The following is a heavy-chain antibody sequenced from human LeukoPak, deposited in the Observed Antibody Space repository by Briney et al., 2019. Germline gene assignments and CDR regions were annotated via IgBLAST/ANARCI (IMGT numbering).Heavy chain of an antibody. J-gene: IGHJ4*02. CDR1: GYSFTSYR. V-gene: IGHV5-51*01. CDR3: ARRSDRSAHFDY. D-gene: IGHD3-22*01. CDR2: IYPDDSDT. Sequence: GEPLKISCKGSGYSFTSYRIGWVRQMPGKGLEWMGIIYPDDSDTTYSPSFQGQVTISVDKSISTAYLRWSSLKASDSAMYYCARRSDRSAHFDYWGRGTLVTVSS.